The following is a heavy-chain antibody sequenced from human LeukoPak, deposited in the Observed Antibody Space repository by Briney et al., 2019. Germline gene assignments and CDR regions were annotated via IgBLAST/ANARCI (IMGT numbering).Heavy chain of an antibody. V-gene: IGHV3-23*01. D-gene: IGHD1-14*01. CDR1: GFTFNNYA. J-gene: IGHJ6*02. CDR2: ISGSGGTT. CDR3: AKVSGGGLYYDGMDV. Sequence: GGSLRLSCAASGFTFNNYAMNWVRQAPGKGLEWVSVISGSGGTTYYADSVKGRFTISRDSSKNTLYLQVNSLRAEDTAVYYCAKVSGGGLYYDGMDVWGQGTTVTVSS.